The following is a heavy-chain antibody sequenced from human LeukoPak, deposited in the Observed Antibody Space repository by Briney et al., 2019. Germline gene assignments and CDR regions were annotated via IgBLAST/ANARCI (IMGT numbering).Heavy chain of an antibody. CDR3: ARGISYMITFGGVIAPYYFDY. D-gene: IGHD3-16*02. CDR2: INHSGST. CDR1: GGSFSGYY. Sequence: PSETLSLTCAVYGGSFSGYYWSWLRQPPGKGLEWIGEINHSGSTNYNPSLKSRVTISVDTSKNQFSLKLSSVTAADTAVYYCARGISYMITFGGVIAPYYFDYWGQGTLVTVSS. V-gene: IGHV4-34*01. J-gene: IGHJ4*02.